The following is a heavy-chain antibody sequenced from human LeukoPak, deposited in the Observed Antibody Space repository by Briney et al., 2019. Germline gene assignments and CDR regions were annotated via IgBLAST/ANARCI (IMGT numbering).Heavy chain of an antibody. Sequence: GGSLRLSCAASGFTFSSYAMTRVRQAPGKGLERVSAISGSGGSTYYADSVKGRFTISRDNSKNTLYLQMNSLRAEDTAVYYCAKESTVTTDFDYWGQGTLVTVSS. V-gene: IGHV3-23*01. CDR3: AKESTVTTDFDY. CDR2: ISGSGGST. CDR1: GFTFSSYA. D-gene: IGHD4-17*01. J-gene: IGHJ4*02.